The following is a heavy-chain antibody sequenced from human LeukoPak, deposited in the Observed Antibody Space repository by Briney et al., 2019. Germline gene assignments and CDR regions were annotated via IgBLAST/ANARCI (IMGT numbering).Heavy chain of an antibody. CDR1: GGTFSSYA. CDR3: ARDRESYYLGDLWFDP. V-gene: IGHV1-69*13. CDR2: IIPIFGTA. D-gene: IGHD1-26*01. J-gene: IGHJ5*02. Sequence: GASVKVSCKASGGTFSSYAISWVRQAPGQGLEWMGGIIPIFGTANYAQKFQGRVTITADESTSTAYMELSSLRSEDTAVYYCARDRESYYLGDLWFDPWGQGTLVTVSS.